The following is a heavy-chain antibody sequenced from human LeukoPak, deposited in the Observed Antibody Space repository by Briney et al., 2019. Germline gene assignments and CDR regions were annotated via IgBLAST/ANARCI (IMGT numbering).Heavy chain of an antibody. CDR1: GGSISSGGYY. CDR2: IYHSGST. J-gene: IGHJ3*02. D-gene: IGHD1-20*01. V-gene: IGHV4-30-2*01. CDR3: ATHNWNDGGGHAFDI. Sequence: SETLSLTCTVSGGSISSGGYYWSWIRQPPGKGLEWIGYIYHSGSTYYNPSLKSRVTISVDRSKNQFSLKLSSVTAADTAVYYCATHNWNDGGGHAFDIWGQGTMVTVSS.